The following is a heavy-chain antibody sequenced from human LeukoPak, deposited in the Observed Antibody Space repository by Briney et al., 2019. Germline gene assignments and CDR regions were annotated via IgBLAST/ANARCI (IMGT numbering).Heavy chain of an antibody. CDR3: AKDQHPYCSSTSCPHQYFQH. D-gene: IGHD2-2*01. V-gene: IGHV3-30-3*01. CDR2: ISYDGSNK. Sequence: GGSLRLSCAASGFTFSSYAMHWVRQAPGKGLEWVAVISYDGSNKYYADSVKGRFTISRDNSKNTLYLQMNSLRAEDTAVYYCAKDQHPYCSSTSCPHQYFQHWGQGTLVTVSS. J-gene: IGHJ1*01. CDR1: GFTFSSYA.